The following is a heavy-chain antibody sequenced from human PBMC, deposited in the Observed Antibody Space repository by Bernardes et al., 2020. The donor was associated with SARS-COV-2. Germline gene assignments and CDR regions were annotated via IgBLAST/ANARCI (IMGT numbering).Heavy chain of an antibody. CDR1: GFTFGDYA. CDR2: ISWNSGSI. D-gene: IGHD6-19*01. CDR3: ATSSGWYPFDY. V-gene: IGHV3-9*01. J-gene: IGHJ4*02. Sequence: GGSLRLSCAASGFTFGDYAMHWVRQTPGKGLEWVSGISWNSGSIGYADSVKGRFTISRDNAKNSLYLQMNSLRAEDTALYYCATSSGWYPFDYWGQGTLVTVSS.